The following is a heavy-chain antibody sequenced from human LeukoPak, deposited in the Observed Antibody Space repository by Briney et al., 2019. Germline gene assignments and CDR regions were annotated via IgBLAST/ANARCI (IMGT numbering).Heavy chain of an antibody. CDR2: ISPASGAT. V-gene: IGHV1-2*02. CDR1: GYTFTGSY. Sequence: ASVTVFCKASGYTFTGSYMHWVRQAPGQGLEWIGWISPASGATKYAQNFQGRVTLTTDTSITTAYMELSSLTSDDTASYYCLNEHGGWGQGTPVTVSS. CDR3: LNEHGG. D-gene: IGHD3-16*01. J-gene: IGHJ4*02.